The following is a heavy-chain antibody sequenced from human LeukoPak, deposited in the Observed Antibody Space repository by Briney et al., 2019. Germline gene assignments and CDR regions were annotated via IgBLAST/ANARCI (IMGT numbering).Heavy chain of an antibody. J-gene: IGHJ3*02. CDR2: ISSSSSYI. CDR3: ASYPGLVTAIPGKDDAFDI. V-gene: IGHV3-21*01. D-gene: IGHD2-21*02. CDR1: GFTFSSYS. Sequence: PGGSLRLSCAASGFTFSSYSMNWVRQAPGKGLEWVSSISSSSSYIYYADSVKGRFTISRDNAKNSLYLQMNSLRAEDTAVYYCASYPGLVTAIPGKDDAFDIWGQGTMVTVSS.